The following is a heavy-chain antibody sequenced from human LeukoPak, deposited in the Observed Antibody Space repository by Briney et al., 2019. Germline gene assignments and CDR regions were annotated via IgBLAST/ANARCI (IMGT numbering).Heavy chain of an antibody. J-gene: IGHJ4*02. CDR2: TYYRSKWYN. D-gene: IGHD6-13*01. Sequence: SQTLSLTCAISGDSVPSNSAAWNWIRQSPSRGLEWLGRTYYRSKWYNDYAVSVKSRITINPDTSKNQFSLQLNSVTPEDTAVYYCARESGSSWSSYGFDYWGQGTLVTVSP. CDR3: ARESGSSWSSYGFDY. V-gene: IGHV6-1*01. CDR1: GDSVPSNSAA.